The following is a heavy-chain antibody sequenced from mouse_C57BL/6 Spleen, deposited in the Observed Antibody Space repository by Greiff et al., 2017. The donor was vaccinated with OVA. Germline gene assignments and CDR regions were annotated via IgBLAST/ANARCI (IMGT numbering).Heavy chain of an antibody. CDR2: IYPRSGNT. J-gene: IGHJ4*01. CDR3: ARDYYDSNYYAMDY. CDR1: GYTFTSYG. Sequence: QVQLQQSGAELARPGASVKLSCKASGYTFTSYGISWVKQRTGQGLEWIGEIYPRSGNTYYNEKFKGKATLTADKSSSTAYMELRSLTSEDSAVYLCARDYYDSNYYAMDYWGQGTSVTVSS. D-gene: IGHD2-4*01. V-gene: IGHV1-81*01.